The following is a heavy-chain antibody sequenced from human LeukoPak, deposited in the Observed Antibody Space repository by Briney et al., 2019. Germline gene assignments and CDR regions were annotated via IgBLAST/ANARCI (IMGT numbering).Heavy chain of an antibody. Sequence: PGGSLRLSCAASGFTFSSYGMSWVRQAPGKGLEWVAIISYDGSDKKYADSVKGRFTISRDNSKNTLYLQMNSLRAEDTAVYYCAIQGSGSYINYYWGQGTLVTVSS. CDR2: ISYDGSDK. J-gene: IGHJ4*02. D-gene: IGHD1-26*01. CDR3: AIQGSGSYINYY. V-gene: IGHV3-30*03. CDR1: GFTFSSYG.